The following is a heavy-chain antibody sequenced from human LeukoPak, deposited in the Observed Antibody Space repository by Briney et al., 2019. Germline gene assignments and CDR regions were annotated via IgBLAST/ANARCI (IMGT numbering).Heavy chain of an antibody. J-gene: IGHJ4*02. D-gene: IGHD3-22*01. V-gene: IGHV1-18*01. CDR1: GYTFTSYG. CDR2: ISAYNGNT. Sequence: ASVKVSCKASGYTFTSYGISWVRQAPGQGLEWMGWISAYNGNTNYAQKLQGRVTMTTDTSTSTAYMELRSLRSEDTAVYYCARGADYYDSIPDDYWGQGTLVTVSS. CDR3: ARGADYYDSIPDDY.